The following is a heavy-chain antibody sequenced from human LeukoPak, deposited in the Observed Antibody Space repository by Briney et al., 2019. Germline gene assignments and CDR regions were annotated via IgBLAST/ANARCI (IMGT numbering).Heavy chain of an antibody. D-gene: IGHD3-3*01. CDR1: GYTFTGYY. J-gene: IGHJ3*02. Sequence: ASVKVSCKASGYTFTGYYMHWVRQAPGQGLEWMGWINPNSGGTNYAQKFQGRVTMTGDTSISTAYMELSRLRSDDTAVYYCARSRAITIFGVGGGAFDIWGQGTMVTVSS. V-gene: IGHV1-2*02. CDR3: ARSRAITIFGVGGGAFDI. CDR2: INPNSGGT.